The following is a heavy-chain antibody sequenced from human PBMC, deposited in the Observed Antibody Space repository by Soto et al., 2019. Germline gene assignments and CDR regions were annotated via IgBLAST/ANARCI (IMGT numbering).Heavy chain of an antibody. J-gene: IGHJ5*02. CDR2: VYYNENT. D-gene: IGHD3-10*01. CDR3: ARRERYYGSPGWFDH. CDR1: GGSISSFTYY. V-gene: IGHV4-39*01. Sequence: LSLTCSVSGGSISSFTYYWGWIRQPPGKGLEWIGTVYYNENTYYNPSLKSRVTITVDTAKNQFSLNLRSVTAADTAMYFCARRERYYGSPGWFDHWGPGTLVTVSS.